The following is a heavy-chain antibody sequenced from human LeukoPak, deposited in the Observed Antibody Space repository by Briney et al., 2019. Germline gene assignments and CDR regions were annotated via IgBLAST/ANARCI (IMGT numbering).Heavy chain of an antibody. CDR1: AFTFSSYS. V-gene: IGHV3-21*01. D-gene: IGHD4-17*01. Sequence: KPGGSLRLSCAASAFTFSSYSMNWVRQAPGKGLEWVSSISSSGSYIYYADSVKGRFTISRDNAKNSLYLQMNSLRAEDTAVYYCARDPHDYGDLFDYWGQGTLVTVSS. J-gene: IGHJ4*02. CDR3: ARDPHDYGDLFDY. CDR2: ISSSGSYI.